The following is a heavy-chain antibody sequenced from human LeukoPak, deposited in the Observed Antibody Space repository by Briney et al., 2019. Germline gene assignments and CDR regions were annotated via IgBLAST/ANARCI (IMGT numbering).Heavy chain of an antibody. CDR1: GYTFTSYY. D-gene: IGHD3-9*01. CDR2: INPNSGGT. CDR3: ARGDILTDHYSGNWFDP. J-gene: IGHJ5*02. V-gene: IGHV1-2*02. Sequence: ASVKVSCKASGYTFTSYYMHWVRQAPGQGLEWMGWINPNSGGTNYAQKFQGRVTMIRDTSISTAYMELSRLRSDDTAVYYCARGDILTDHYSGNWFDPWGQGTLVTVSS.